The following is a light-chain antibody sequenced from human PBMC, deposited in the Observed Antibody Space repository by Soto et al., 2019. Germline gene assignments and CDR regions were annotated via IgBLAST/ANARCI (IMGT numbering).Light chain of an antibody. CDR1: SSNIGAGYD. CDR2: GNS. J-gene: IGLJ3*02. CDR3: QSYDSSLSGSV. V-gene: IGLV1-40*01. Sequence: QSVLTQPASVSGAPGQRVTISCTGSSSNIGAGYDVHWYQQLPGTAPKLLIYGNSNRPSGVPDRFSGSKSGTSASLAITGLQVEDEADYYCQSYDSSLSGSVFGGGTKVTVL.